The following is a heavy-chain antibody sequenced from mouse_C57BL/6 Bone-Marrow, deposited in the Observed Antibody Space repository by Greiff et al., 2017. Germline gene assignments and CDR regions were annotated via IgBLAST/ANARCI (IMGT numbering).Heavy chain of an antibody. CDR2: IYPGSGNT. CDR1: GYTFTDYY. J-gene: IGHJ4*01. V-gene: IGHV1-76*01. CDR3: ARSYHYGSSLAMDY. D-gene: IGHD1-1*01. Sequence: QVQLQQSGAELVRPGASVKLSCKASGYTFTDYYINWVKQRPGQGLEWIARIYPGSGNTYYNEKFKGKATLTAEKSSSTAYMQLSSLTSEDSAVYFCARSYHYGSSLAMDYWGQGTSVTVSS.